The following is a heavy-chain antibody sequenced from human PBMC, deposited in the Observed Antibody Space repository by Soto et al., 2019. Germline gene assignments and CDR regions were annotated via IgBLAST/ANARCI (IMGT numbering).Heavy chain of an antibody. D-gene: IGHD6-6*01. CDR2: ISGSGGRT. Sequence: GGSLRLSCAASGFTFSSYAMSWVRQAPGKGLEWVAAISGSGGRTCYADSVKGRFTISRDNSKKTLYLQMNSLRAEDTAVYYCAKESIAARLLKFYFDYWGQGTLVTVSS. CDR1: GFTFSSYA. V-gene: IGHV3-23*01. J-gene: IGHJ4*02. CDR3: AKESIAARLLKFYFDY.